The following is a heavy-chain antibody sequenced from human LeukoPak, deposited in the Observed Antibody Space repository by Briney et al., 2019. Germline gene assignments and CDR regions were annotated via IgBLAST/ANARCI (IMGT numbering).Heavy chain of an antibody. CDR2: ISGSGGST. V-gene: IGHV3-23*01. D-gene: IGHD3-22*01. CDR1: GFTFSSYA. Sequence: PGGSLRLSCAASGFTFSSYAMSWVRQAPGKGLEWVSAISGSGGSTYYADSVKGRFTISRDNSKNTLYLQMNSLGAEDTAVYYCAKDGVQSITMIVVVITTFDYWGQGTLVTVSS. J-gene: IGHJ4*02. CDR3: AKDGVQSITMIVVVITTFDY.